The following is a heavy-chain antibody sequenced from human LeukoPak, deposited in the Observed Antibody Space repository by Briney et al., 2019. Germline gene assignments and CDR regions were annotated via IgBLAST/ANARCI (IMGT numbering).Heavy chain of an antibody. D-gene: IGHD2-21*01. CDR2: IYHSGST. V-gene: IGHV4-39*07. CDR1: GGSISSSSYY. J-gene: IGHJ4*02. Sequence: PSETLSLTCTVSGGSISSSSYYWGWIRQPPGKGLEWIGSIYHSGSTNYNPSLKSRVTISVDTSKNQFSLKLSSVTAADTAVYYCARLFGGGRGYWGQGTLVTVSS. CDR3: ARLFGGGRGY.